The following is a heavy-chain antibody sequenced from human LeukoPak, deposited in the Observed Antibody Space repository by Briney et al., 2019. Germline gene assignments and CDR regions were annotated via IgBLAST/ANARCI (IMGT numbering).Heavy chain of an antibody. Sequence: SETLSLTCTVSGGSISSSSYYWGWIRQPPGKGLEWIGSIYHSGSTYYNPSLKSRVTISVDTSKNQFSLKLSSVTAADTAVYYCARGLGSGSYYHYWGQGTLVTVSS. CDR2: IYHSGST. V-gene: IGHV4-39*01. J-gene: IGHJ4*02. CDR3: ARGLGSGSYYHY. CDR1: GGSISSSSYY. D-gene: IGHD3-10*01.